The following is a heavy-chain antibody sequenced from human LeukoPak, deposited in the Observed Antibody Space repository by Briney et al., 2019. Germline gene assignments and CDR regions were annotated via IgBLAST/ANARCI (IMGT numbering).Heavy chain of an antibody. CDR3: ARAYSSSSSY. D-gene: IGHD6-6*01. V-gene: IGHV3-9*01. CDR2: ISWDSTTI. CDR1: GLTLEDFA. Sequence: PGGSLRLSCSASGLTLEDFAMHWVRQVSGKGLEWVAQISWDSTTIRYADSVKGRFTVSRDNAKNTLYLQMNSLRAEDTAVYYCARAYSSSSSYWGQGTLVTVSS. J-gene: IGHJ4*02.